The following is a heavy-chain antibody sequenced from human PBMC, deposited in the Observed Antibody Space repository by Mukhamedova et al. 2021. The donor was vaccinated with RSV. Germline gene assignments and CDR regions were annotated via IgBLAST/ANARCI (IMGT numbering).Heavy chain of an antibody. J-gene: IGHJ4*02. V-gene: IGHV3-7*01. Sequence: EWVANIKQDGSEKYYVDSVKGRFTISRDNAKNSLYLQMTSLRAEDTAVYYCARERRSSSWYYFDYWDQGTLVTASS. CDR2: IKQDGSEK. CDR3: ARERRSSSWYYFDY. D-gene: IGHD6-13*01.